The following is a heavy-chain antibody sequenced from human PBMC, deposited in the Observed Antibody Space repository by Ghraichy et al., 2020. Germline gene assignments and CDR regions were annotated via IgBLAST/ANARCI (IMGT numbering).Heavy chain of an antibody. J-gene: IGHJ4*02. CDR3: AGGGGYDFWSGYYPN. D-gene: IGHD3-3*01. V-gene: IGHV3-53*01. CDR2: LSSGGSP. CDR1: GFTVGSVY. Sequence: GESLKISCAASGFTVGSVYMIWVRQAPGKGLEWVSILSSGGSPHYADSVKGRFTISRDNSNNSLFLHMKMLRAEDTAVYFCAGGGGYDFWSGYYPNWGQGTLVTVSS.